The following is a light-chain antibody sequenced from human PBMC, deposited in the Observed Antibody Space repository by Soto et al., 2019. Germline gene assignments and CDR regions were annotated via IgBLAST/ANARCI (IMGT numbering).Light chain of an antibody. J-gene: IGKJ5*01. V-gene: IGKV3-20*01. CDR3: QHYGGSPIT. CDR2: DAS. CDR1: QSVSSS. Sequence: EIVLTQSPCTLSLSPGERATLSCRASQSVSSSLAWYQHKPGQAPRLLISDASSRATGIPYRFSGSGSGTDFTLTISRLEPEDFALYYCQHYGGSPITFGQGTRLEIK.